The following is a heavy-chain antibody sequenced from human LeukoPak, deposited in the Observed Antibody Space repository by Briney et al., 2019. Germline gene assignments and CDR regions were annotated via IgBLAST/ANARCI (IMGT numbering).Heavy chain of an antibody. V-gene: IGHV3-21*01. CDR1: GFTFSNYS. D-gene: IGHD6-19*01. CDR2: NSSSESLI. Sequence: GGSLRLSCAASGFTFSNYSMPWVRQAPGKGLEWVSSNSSSESLIYYAHSIKGRFTISRDNAKNSLYLQMNSLRAEDTAVYYCARGSRQWPAPGYWGQGTLVTVS. CDR3: ARGSRQWPAPGY. J-gene: IGHJ4*02.